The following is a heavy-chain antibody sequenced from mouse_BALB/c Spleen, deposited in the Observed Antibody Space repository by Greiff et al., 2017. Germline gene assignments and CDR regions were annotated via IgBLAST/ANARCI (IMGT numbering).Heavy chain of an antibody. CDR2: IRNKANGYTT. V-gene: IGHV7-3*02. CDR1: GFTFTDYY. CDR3: ARLYDYYFDY. J-gene: IGHJ2*01. Sequence: DVKLVESGGGLVQPGGSLRLSCATSGFTFTDYYMSWVRQPPGKALEWLGFIRNKANGYTTEYSASVKGRFTISRDNSQSILYLQMNTLRAEDSATYYCARLYDYYFDYWGQGTTLTVSS. D-gene: IGHD2-3*01.